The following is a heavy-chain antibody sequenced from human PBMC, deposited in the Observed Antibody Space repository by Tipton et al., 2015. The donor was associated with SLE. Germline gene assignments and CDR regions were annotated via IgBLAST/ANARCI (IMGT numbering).Heavy chain of an antibody. CDR2: IFYTGST. CDR3: AREDYGNYRGYYYYMDV. Sequence: TLSLTCTVSDGSISSSNYYWGWIRQPPGKGLEWIGSIFYTGSTYYNPSLKSRVSISVDTSKNQFSLRLTFVTAADTAVYYCAREDYGNYRGYYYYMDVWGKGTTVTVSS. CDR1: DGSISSSNYY. J-gene: IGHJ6*03. D-gene: IGHD4-11*01. V-gene: IGHV4-39*07.